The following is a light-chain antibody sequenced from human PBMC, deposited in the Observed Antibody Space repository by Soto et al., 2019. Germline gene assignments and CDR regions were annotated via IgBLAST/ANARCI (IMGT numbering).Light chain of an antibody. J-gene: IGKJ2*01. CDR3: QQYGSSPYT. CDR1: QSVSSSY. V-gene: IGKV3-20*01. CDR2: GAS. Sequence: EIVLTQSPGTLSLSPGERPTLSCRASQSVSSSYLAWYQQKPGQAPRLLIFGASSRATGIPDRFSGSGSGTDLTLTISRLEPEDFAVYYCQQYGSSPYTFGQGTKLEIK.